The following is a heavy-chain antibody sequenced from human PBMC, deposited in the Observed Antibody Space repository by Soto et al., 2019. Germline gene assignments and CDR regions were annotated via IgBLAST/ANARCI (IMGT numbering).Heavy chain of an antibody. Sequence: GASVKVSCKASGYTFTGYYMHWVRQAPGQGLEWMGWINPNSGGTNYAQKFQGRVTMTRDTSISTAYMELSRLRSDDTAVYYCARVGPMVRGVTFDYWGQGTLVTVSS. CDR3: ARVGPMVRGVTFDY. D-gene: IGHD3-10*01. CDR1: GYTFTGYY. J-gene: IGHJ4*02. CDR2: INPNSGGT. V-gene: IGHV1-2*02.